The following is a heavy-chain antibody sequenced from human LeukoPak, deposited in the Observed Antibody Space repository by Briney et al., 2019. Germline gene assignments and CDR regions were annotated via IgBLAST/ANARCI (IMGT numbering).Heavy chain of an antibody. D-gene: IGHD3-10*01. V-gene: IGHV1-2*02. CDR3: AREANYYGSDKAGLDI. J-gene: IGHJ3*02. Sequence: ASVKVSCKAPGHTFTGYYMHWVRQAPGQGLEWMGWINFNSGGTNSAQKFQGRVTMTRDTSITTVYMDLTSLRSDDTAVYYCAREANYYGSDKAGLDIWGQGTMVTVSS. CDR1: GHTFTGYY. CDR2: INFNSGGT.